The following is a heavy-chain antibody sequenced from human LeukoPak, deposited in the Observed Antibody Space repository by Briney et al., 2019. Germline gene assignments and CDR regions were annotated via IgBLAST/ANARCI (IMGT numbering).Heavy chain of an antibody. CDR3: AKELDTTFFDY. CDR2: AGWAGGTT. CDR1: GFNFDRYT. Sequence: GGSLRLSCATSGFNFDRYTIHWVRQAPGKGLEWVSLAGWAGGTTFYSDSVRGRFTISRDSGRKSVYLQMNSLTTDDTAFYFCAKELDTTFFDYWGQGALVTVSS. V-gene: IGHV3-43*01. D-gene: IGHD3-16*01. J-gene: IGHJ4*02.